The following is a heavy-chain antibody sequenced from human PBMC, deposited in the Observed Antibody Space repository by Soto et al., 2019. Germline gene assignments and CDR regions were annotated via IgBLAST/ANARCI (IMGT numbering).Heavy chain of an antibody. CDR2: ISSNDEK. J-gene: IGHJ5*02. CDR1: GFSLTTPRMG. D-gene: IGHD3-22*01. Sequence: KASGPVLVRPPETLTLTCTVSGFSLTTPRMGVSWIRQPPGKALEWLAHISSNDEKTYSTPLKIRLTISKDTSESQVVLTMANMDPEDTATYYCARRVFDSSGDYLTGNWLDPWGQGILVTVSS. CDR3: ARRVFDSSGDYLTGNWLDP. V-gene: IGHV2-26*01.